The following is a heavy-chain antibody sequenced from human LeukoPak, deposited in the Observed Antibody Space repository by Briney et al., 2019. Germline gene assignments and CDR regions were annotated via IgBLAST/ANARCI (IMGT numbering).Heavy chain of an antibody. Sequence: SETLSLTCTVSGGSISSGGYYWSWIRQPPGKGLEWIGEINHSGSTNYNPSLKSRVTISVDTSKNQFSLKLSSVTAADTAVYYCARGVLRYFDWPLSYTVPYYYYGMDVWGQGTTVTVSS. D-gene: IGHD3-9*01. CDR3: ARGVLRYFDWPLSYTVPYYYYGMDV. CDR2: INHSGST. CDR1: GGSISSGGYY. J-gene: IGHJ6*02. V-gene: IGHV4-39*07.